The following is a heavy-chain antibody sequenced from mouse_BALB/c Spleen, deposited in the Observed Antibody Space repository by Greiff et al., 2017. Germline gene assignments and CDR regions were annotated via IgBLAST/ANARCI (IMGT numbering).Heavy chain of an antibody. Sequence: EVQLQQSGTVLARPGASVKMSCKASGYTFTSYWMHWVKQRPGQGLEWIGAIYPGNSDTSYNQKFKGKAKLTAVTSTSTAYMELSSLTNEDSAVYYCTRTSILITVDYWGQGTTLTVSS. J-gene: IGHJ2*01. CDR1: GYTFTSYW. CDR3: TRTSILITVDY. D-gene: IGHD2-4*01. CDR2: IYPGNSDT. V-gene: IGHV1-5*01.